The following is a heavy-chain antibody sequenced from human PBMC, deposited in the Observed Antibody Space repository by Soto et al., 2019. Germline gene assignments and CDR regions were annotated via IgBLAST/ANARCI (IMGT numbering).Heavy chain of an antibody. V-gene: IGHV3-48*03. CDR3: AGRDGHNRRKAPYYYYYYGMNV. J-gene: IGHJ6*02. CDR1: GFTFSSYE. CDR2: IRGIGTTL. Sequence: EVQLVESGGGLVQPGGSLRLSCAASGFTFSSYEMNWVRQAPGKGLEWISYIRGIGTTLYYADSVKGGFTISRDNAKSSLYLQLNSLTAEDTAVYFCAGRDGHNRRKAPYYYYYYGMNVWGQGTTVTVSS. D-gene: IGHD2-15*01.